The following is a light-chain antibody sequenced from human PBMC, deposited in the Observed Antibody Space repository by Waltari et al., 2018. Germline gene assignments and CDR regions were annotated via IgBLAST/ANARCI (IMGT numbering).Light chain of an antibody. Sequence: LSCRASQSFSSSFLAWYQQKPGQAPRLLIYGASSRATGIPDRFSGGGSGTDFTLTISRLEPEDFAVYYCQQYGGSPPYTFGQGTKLEI. CDR1: QSFSSSF. CDR3: QQYGGSPPYT. J-gene: IGKJ2*01. V-gene: IGKV3-20*01. CDR2: GAS.